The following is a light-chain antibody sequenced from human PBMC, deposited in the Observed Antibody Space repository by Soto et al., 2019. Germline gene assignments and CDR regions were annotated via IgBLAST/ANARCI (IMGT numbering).Light chain of an antibody. CDR3: TSYTSSSTLDV. CDR1: SSDVGGYNY. J-gene: IGLJ1*01. CDR2: EVS. V-gene: IGLV2-14*01. Sequence: QSVLTQPASVPGSPGQSITISCTGTSSDVGGYNYVSWYQQHPGKAPKLMIYEVSNRPLGVSNRFSGSKSGNTASLTISGLQAEDEADYYCTSYTSSSTLDVFGTGTRSPS.